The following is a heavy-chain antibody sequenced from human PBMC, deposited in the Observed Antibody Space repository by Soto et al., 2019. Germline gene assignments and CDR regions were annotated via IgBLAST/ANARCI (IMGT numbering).Heavy chain of an antibody. CDR1: GDTISSTRW. J-gene: IGHJ4*02. V-gene: IGHV4-4*02. Sequence: SETLSLTCTVSGDTISSTRWWSWVRLSPGKGLEWIGEIYHLGRTNYNPSLKSRVTLSIDKSNNQFSLTLTSVTAADTAVYFCAGEPITGTTNFDYWGQGTLVTVSS. D-gene: IGHD1-7*01. CDR3: AGEPITGTTNFDY. CDR2: IYHLGRT.